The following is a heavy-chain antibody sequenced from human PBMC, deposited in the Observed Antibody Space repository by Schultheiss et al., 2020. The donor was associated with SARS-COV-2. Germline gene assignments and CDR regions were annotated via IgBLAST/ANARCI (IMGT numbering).Heavy chain of an antibody. V-gene: IGHV3-30-3*01. CDR3: ASTDFDS. J-gene: IGHJ4*02. D-gene: IGHD4-11*01. CDR2: ISYDGSNK. CDR1: GFTFSSYE. Sequence: GGSLRLSCAASGFTFSSYEMNWVRQAPGKGLEWVAVISYDGSNKYYADSVKGRFTISRDNAKNSLYLQMNSLRAEDTAVYYCASTDFDSWGQGTLVTVSS.